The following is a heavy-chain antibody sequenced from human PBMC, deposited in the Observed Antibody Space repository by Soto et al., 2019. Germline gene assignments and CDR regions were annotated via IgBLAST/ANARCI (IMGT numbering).Heavy chain of an antibody. J-gene: IGHJ3*02. V-gene: IGHV3-33*01. CDR3: ARDEHTVTGYDAFDI. CDR2: IWYDGSNK. Sequence: TGWSLRLSCAASGFTFSSYGMHWVRQAPGKGLEWVAVIWYDGSNKYYADSVKGRFTISRDNSKNTLYLQMNSLRAEDTAVYYCARDEHTVTGYDAFDIWGQGTMVTVSS. D-gene: IGHD4-17*01. CDR1: GFTFSSYG.